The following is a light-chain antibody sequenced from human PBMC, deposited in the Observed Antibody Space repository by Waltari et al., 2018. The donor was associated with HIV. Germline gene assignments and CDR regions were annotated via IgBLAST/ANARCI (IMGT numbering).Light chain of an antibody. CDR3: CSHATTLVI. V-gene: IGLV2-23*02. Sequence: QSALTQPASVSGSPGQSIAISCTGTANDVGSYGLVSWYQHHPGETPKLIIYEVDKRPSGISHRFSGSKSGNTASLTISGLQAEDEADYYCCSHATTLVIFGGGTRVTVL. J-gene: IGLJ2*01. CDR1: ANDVGSYGL. CDR2: EVD.